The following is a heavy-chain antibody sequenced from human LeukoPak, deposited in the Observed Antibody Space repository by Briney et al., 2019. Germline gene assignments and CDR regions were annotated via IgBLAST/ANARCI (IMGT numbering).Heavy chain of an antibody. CDR1: GYTLTELS. CDR3: ATSTGYYYDSSGYYLDY. CDR2: FDPEDGET. Sequence: ASVKVSCKVSGYTLTELSMHWVRQAPGKGLEWMGGFDPEDGETIYAQKFQGRVTMTEDTSTDTAYMELSSLRSEDTAVYYCATSTGYYYDSSGYYLDYRGQGTLVTVSS. D-gene: IGHD3-22*01. J-gene: IGHJ4*02. V-gene: IGHV1-24*01.